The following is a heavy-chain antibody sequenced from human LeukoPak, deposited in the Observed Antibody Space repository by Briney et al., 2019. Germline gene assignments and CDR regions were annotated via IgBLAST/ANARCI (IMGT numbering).Heavy chain of an antibody. J-gene: IGHJ6*03. CDR1: GGTFSSYP. Sequence: SVKVSYKASGGTFSSYPISRVRQAPGQGLEWMGGIIPIFGTANYAQKFQGRVTITTDESTSTANMELSSLRSEDTAAYDCARDGDVRYHGAGSYRYYYYYMDVWGKGTTVTVSS. CDR2: IIPIFGTA. CDR3: ARDGDVRYHGAGSYRYYYYYMDV. D-gene: IGHD3-10*01. V-gene: IGHV1-69*05.